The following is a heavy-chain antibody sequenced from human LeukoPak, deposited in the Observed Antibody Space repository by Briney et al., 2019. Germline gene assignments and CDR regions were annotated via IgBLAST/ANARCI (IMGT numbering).Heavy chain of an antibody. J-gene: IGHJ5*02. V-gene: IGHV1-46*01. D-gene: IGHD2-2*01. CDR1: GYSFTSHY. CDR3: ARFVPAAIMWFDP. CDR2: INPSGSST. Sequence: ASVKVSCKASGYSFTSHYMHWVRQAPGQGLEWLGLINPSGSSTLYAQKFQGRVTMTRGMSTTTDYMELRSLRSDDTAVYYCARFVPAAIMWFDPWGQGTLVTVSS.